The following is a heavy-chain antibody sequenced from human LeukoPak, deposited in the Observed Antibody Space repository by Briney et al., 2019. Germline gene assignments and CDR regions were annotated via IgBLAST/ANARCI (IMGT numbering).Heavy chain of an antibody. CDR1: GLSVNSNYY. J-gene: IGHJ4*02. CDR3: AKDAGSGYSYGFFFDY. Sequence: SETLSLTCSVSGLSVNSNYYWGWVRQPPGKGLEWIGNIYHTGDIFHNPSLESRVTMSVDTSKNQFFLKLTSVTAADTAVYYCAKDAGSGYSYGFFFDYWGQGTLVTVSS. V-gene: IGHV4-38-2*02. D-gene: IGHD5-18*01. CDR2: IYHTGDI.